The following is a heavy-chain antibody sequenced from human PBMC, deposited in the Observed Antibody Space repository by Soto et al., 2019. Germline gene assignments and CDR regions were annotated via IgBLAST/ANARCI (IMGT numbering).Heavy chain of an antibody. CDR2: IIPILGIA. V-gene: IGHV1-69*02. J-gene: IGHJ4*02. Sequence: QVQLVQSGAEVKKPGSSVKVSCKASGGTFSSYTISWVRQAPGQGLEWMGRIIPILGIANYAQKFQGRVRITADKSTSTAYMELSSLRSEDTAVYYCARGGLGIAVAPSLWGQGTLVTVSS. D-gene: IGHD6-19*01. CDR3: ARGGLGIAVAPSL. CDR1: GGTFSSYT.